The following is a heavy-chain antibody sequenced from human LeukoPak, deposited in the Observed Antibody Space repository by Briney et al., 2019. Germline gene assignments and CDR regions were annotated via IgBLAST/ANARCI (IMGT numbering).Heavy chain of an antibody. CDR3: ARALYDILTGSRYGMDV. CDR2: IYYSGTT. CDR1: GGSISSSSYY. D-gene: IGHD3-9*01. V-gene: IGHV4-39*07. J-gene: IGHJ6*02. Sequence: SETLSLTCTVSGGSISSSSYYWGWIRQPPGKGLEWIGSIYYSGTTYYNPSLKSRVTISLDTSKNQFSLKLSSVTAANTAVYYCARALYDILTGSRYGMDVWGQGTTVTVSS.